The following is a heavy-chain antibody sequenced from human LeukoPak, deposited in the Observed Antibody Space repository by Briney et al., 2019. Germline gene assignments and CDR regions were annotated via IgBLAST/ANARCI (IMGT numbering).Heavy chain of an antibody. V-gene: IGHV3-30*02. D-gene: IGHD1-26*01. CDR2: IVYDGSHK. CDR1: GFTFSAFA. J-gene: IGHJ3*02. CDR3: AKIQESDMVGRMFDAFHI. Sequence: PGGSLRLSCAASGFTFSAFAMHWVRQAPGKGLEWVAVIVYDGSHKYYADSVKGRFTISRDNSKNTLYLQMNSLRAEDTAVYYCAKIQESDMVGRMFDAFHIWGQGTMVTVSS.